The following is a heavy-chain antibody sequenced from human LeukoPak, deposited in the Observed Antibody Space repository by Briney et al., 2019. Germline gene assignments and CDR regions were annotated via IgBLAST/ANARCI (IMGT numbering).Heavy chain of an antibody. CDR3: SSRSREDDNYFDS. Sequence: GGSLRLSCAASGFNFSGSVMHWVRQASGKGLEWVGRIRTKTNNYATAYAASPKGTFTISRDDSKNTAYLQMTSLKTEDTAVYYCSSRSREDDNYFDSWGQGTLVTVSS. V-gene: IGHV3-73*01. D-gene: IGHD1-26*01. CDR2: IRTKTNNYAT. J-gene: IGHJ4*02. CDR1: GFNFSGSV.